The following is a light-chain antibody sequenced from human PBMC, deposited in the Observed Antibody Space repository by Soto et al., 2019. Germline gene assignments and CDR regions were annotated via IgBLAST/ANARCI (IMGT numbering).Light chain of an antibody. CDR3: QQTYSTLSIT. J-gene: IGKJ5*01. CDR2: AAS. Sequence: DIQMTQSPCSLSASVGDRVTITCRTSESIARHLNWYQQKPGKAPKLLIYAASSLHNGVPSRFRGGGSGTDFTLTISNLQPEDVATYYCQQTYSTLSITFGQGIRLEIK. CDR1: ESIARH. V-gene: IGKV1-39*01.